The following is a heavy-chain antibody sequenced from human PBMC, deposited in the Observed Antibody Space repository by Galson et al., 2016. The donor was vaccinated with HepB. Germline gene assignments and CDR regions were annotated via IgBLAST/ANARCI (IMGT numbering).Heavy chain of an antibody. J-gene: IGHJ5*02. D-gene: IGHD6-13*01. CDR2: FRGRANT. Sequence: SLRLSCAASGFTFITSVMSWVRPTPGKGLEWVSSFRGRANTQYADSVRGRFTASRDDSKGTLFLQMNSLTADDTAVYYCVKDRPYGTGWYGCSESWGQGTLVIVSS. CDR3: VKDRPYGTGWYGCSES. CDR1: GFTFITSV. V-gene: IGHV3-23*01.